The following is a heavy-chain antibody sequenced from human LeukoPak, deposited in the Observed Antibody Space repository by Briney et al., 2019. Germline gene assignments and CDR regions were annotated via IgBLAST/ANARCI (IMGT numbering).Heavy chain of an antibody. CDR3: ARDSLNDTVTTH. CDR2: IVVGSGNT. CDR1: GFTFTSSA. V-gene: IGHV1-58*02. Sequence: ASVMVSCKASGFTFTSSAMQWVRQARGQRLECIGWIVVGSGNTNYAQKFQGRVTITADKSTSTAYMELSSLRSEDTAVYYCARDSLNDTVTTHWGQGTLVTVSS. D-gene: IGHD4-11*01. J-gene: IGHJ4*02.